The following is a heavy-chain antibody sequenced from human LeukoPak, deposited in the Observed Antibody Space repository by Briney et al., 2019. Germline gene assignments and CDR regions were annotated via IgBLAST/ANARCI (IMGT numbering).Heavy chain of an antibody. CDR1: GYSFSGHY. D-gene: IGHD3-22*01. CDR2: ISPNSGGT. Sequence: ASVKVSCKASGYSFSGHYMHWVRQAPGQGPEWMGWISPNSGGTNYAQRFQGRVTMTGDTSISTAYMELSSLRSDDTAVYYCARDLPNYYDSSGYFFGDAFDIWGQGTMVTVSS. V-gene: IGHV1-2*02. CDR3: ARDLPNYYDSSGYFFGDAFDI. J-gene: IGHJ3*02.